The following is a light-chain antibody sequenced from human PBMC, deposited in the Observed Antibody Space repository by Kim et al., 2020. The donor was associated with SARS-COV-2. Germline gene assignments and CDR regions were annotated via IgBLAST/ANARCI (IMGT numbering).Light chain of an antibody. J-gene: IGKJ4*01. V-gene: IGKV3-11*01. CDR3: QQRYNVLT. CDR1: ESVGTY. CDR2: DAS. Sequence: EIVLSQSPATLSLSPGERATLSCRASESVGTYLAWYQQKSGQAPRLLISDASSRATGIPARFSGSGSGTDFTLTISNLEPEDFAVYYCQQRYNVLTCGGGTKLEI.